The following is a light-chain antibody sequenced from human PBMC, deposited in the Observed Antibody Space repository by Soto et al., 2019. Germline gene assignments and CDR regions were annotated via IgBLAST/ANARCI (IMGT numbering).Light chain of an antibody. CDR1: QGISSY. CDR2: AAS. J-gene: IGKJ4*01. Sequence: DIQLTQSPSFLSASVGNRVTITCRASQGISSYLAWYQQKAGKAPKLLIYAASTVKSGVPSRFSGSESGTEFTLTISRLQPEDFATYYCQQLNTYPLTFGGGTKVEIK. CDR3: QQLNTYPLT. V-gene: IGKV1-9*01.